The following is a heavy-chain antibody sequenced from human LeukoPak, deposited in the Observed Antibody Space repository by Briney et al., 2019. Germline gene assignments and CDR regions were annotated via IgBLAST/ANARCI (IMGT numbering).Heavy chain of an antibody. J-gene: IGHJ4*02. D-gene: IGHD3-9*01. CDR1: GGSFSGYY. V-gene: IGHV4-34*01. CDR3: ARDKSVYYDILTGYYRVPFDY. Sequence: KPSETLSLTCAVYGGSFSGYYWNWIRQPPGKGLEWIGYIYYSGSTYYNPSLKSRVTISVDTSKNQFSLKLSSVTAADTAVYYCARDKSVYYDILTGYYRVPFDYWGQGTLVTVSS. CDR2: IYYSGST.